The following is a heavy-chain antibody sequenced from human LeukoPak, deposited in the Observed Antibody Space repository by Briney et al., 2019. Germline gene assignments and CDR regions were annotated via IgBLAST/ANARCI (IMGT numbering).Heavy chain of an antibody. CDR3: ARESGPSFRSGGMGAIDY. Sequence: GGSLRLSCAASGFTFSSYGMHWVRQAPGKGLEWVAFIRYDGSNKYYADSVKGRFTISRDNSKNTLYLQMNSLRAEDTAVYYCARESGPSFRSGGMGAIDYWGQGTLVTVSS. CDR1: GFTFSSYG. D-gene: IGHD2-15*01. J-gene: IGHJ4*02. V-gene: IGHV3-30*02. CDR2: IRYDGSNK.